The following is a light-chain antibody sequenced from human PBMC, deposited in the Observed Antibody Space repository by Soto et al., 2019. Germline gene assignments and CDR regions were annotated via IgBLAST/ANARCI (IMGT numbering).Light chain of an antibody. CDR3: QQFNSYPIT. Sequence: AIPLTQSPSSLSASVGDRVTITCRASQDIRGALAWYQQKPGKAPKMLIYDVSTLESGVQLRFSGSSSGTDFTLTISSLQPVDFATYYCQQFNSYPITFGQGTRLEIK. J-gene: IGKJ5*01. V-gene: IGKV1-13*02. CDR2: DVS. CDR1: QDIRGA.